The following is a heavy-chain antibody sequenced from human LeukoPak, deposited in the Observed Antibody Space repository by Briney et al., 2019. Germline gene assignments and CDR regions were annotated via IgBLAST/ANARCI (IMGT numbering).Heavy chain of an antibody. CDR2: IRSKAKSYAT. CDR3: TYYDTSGYYYPH. CDR1: GFTFSGST. D-gene: IGHD3-22*01. Sequence: EGSLRLSCAASGFTFSGSTMHWVRQASGKGLEWVGRIRSKAKSYATAFVASVKGRFTISRDDSTNTAYLQMNSLKTEDTALYYCTYYDTSGYYYPHWGQGTLVTVSS. V-gene: IGHV3-73*01. J-gene: IGHJ4*02.